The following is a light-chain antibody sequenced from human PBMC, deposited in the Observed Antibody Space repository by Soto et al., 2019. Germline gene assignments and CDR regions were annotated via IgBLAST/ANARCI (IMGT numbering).Light chain of an antibody. Sequence: QSALTQPRSVSGSPGQSVTISCTVTSSNVGDYNYVSWYQQHPGKAPKVMIYDVTKRPAGVPDRFSGSKSGNSASLTISGLQAEDEADYYCCSYAGNYIYVFGTGTKVTVL. J-gene: IGLJ1*01. CDR1: SSNVGDYNY. CDR3: CSYAGNYIYV. V-gene: IGLV2-11*01. CDR2: DVT.